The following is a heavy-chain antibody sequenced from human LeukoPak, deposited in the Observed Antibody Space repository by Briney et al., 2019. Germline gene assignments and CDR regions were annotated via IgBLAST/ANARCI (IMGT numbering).Heavy chain of an antibody. CDR1: GGSIILYY. CDR3: ARGDYYDSSGYLFYWFDP. Sequence: SETLSLTCAVSGGSIILYYWSWLRQPPGKALEWIGYFYNSGSTNYNPSLKSRVTISVDTSKNQFSLKLSSVTAADTAVYYCARGDYYDSSGYLFYWFDPWGQGTLVTVSS. D-gene: IGHD3-22*01. CDR2: FYNSGST. V-gene: IGHV4-59*12. J-gene: IGHJ5*02.